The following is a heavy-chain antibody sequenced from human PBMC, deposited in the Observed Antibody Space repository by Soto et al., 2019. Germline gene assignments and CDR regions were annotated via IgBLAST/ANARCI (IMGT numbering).Heavy chain of an antibody. V-gene: IGHV2-5*01. CDR1: GFSLSTTGVN. CDR2: VYWNNDK. Sequence: GSGPTLVNPTQSLTMTCTYSGFSLSTTGVNVVWIRQPPGKALEWLALVYWNNDKRYSPSVKSRLTITKDTSNNQVVLTITNMDPVYTGTYYCAHGSYDSSGSYSFDYWGQGTLVTVSS. J-gene: IGHJ4*02. CDR3: AHGSYDSSGSYSFDY. D-gene: IGHD3-22*01.